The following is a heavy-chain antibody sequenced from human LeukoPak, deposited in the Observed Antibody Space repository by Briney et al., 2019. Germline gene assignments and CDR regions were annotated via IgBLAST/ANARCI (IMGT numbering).Heavy chain of an antibody. CDR3: ARDTDGSLDY. J-gene: IGHJ4*02. D-gene: IGHD1-26*01. CDR2: IKQDGSTK. Sequence: GGSLRLPCAASGFTFTDSWMAWVRQAPGKGLEWVANIKQDGSTKHYADSLKGRFTISRDNPKNSLYLQMNSLRADDTAVYYCARDTDGSLDYWGQGILVTVAS. CDR1: GFTFTDSW. V-gene: IGHV3-7*01.